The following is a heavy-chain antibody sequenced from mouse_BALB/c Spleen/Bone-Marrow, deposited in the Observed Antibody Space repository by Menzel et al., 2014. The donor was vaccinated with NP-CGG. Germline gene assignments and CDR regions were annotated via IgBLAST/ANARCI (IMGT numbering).Heavy chain of an antibody. CDR2: INPSNDTP. CDR3: TRSGYYGYGWYFDV. D-gene: IGHD1-2*01. Sequence: VQLQQSGAELVKPGASVKLSCRVSGYTFTNYFVYWVKQRPGQGLEWIGEINPSNDTPNFNEKFKSKATLTVDKSSSTAYMQLSSLTSEDSAAYYCTRSGYYGYGWYFDVWGAGTTVTVSS. V-gene: IGHV1S81*02. CDR1: GYTFTNYF. J-gene: IGHJ1*01.